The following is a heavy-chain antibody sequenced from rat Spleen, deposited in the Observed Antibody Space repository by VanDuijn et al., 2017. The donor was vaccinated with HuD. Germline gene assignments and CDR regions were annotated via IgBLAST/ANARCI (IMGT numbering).Heavy chain of an antibody. Sequence: EVQLQESGPGLVKPSQSLSLTCSVTGYSITSSYRWNWIRKFPGNKLEWMGYINSAGSTVYNPSLKSRISITRDTSKNQFFLQVNSVTTEDTATYYCTSHGARVSRFAYWGQGTLVTVSS. D-gene: IGHD1-4*01. CDR1: GYSITSSYR. CDR3: TSHGARVSRFAY. J-gene: IGHJ3*01. V-gene: IGHV3-3*01. CDR2: INSAGST.